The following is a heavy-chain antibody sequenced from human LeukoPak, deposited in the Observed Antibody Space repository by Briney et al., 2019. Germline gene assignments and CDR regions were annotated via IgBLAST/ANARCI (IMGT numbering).Heavy chain of an antibody. CDR2: IYYSGST. CDR1: GGSISSYY. Sequence: SETLSLTCTVSGGSISSYYWSWIRQPPGKGLEWIGHIYYSGSTNYNPSLKSRVTISVDTSKNQFSLKLSSVTAADTAVYYCARYFPPDGYNLKYYFDYWGQGTLVTVSS. CDR3: ARYFPPDGYNLKYYFDY. J-gene: IGHJ4*02. V-gene: IGHV4-59*01. D-gene: IGHD5-24*01.